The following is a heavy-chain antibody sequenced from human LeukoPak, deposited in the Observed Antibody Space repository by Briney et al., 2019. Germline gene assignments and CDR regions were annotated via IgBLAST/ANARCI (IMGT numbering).Heavy chain of an antibody. V-gene: IGHV4-59*08. CDR2: IYYSGST. D-gene: IGHD1-14*01. CDR1: GGSISSYY. Sequence: SETLSLTCTVSGGSISSYYWSWIRQPPGKGLEWIGYIYYSGSTNYNPSLKSRVTISVDPSENQFSLKLSSVTAADTAVYYCAGLIRPGWFDPWGQGTLVTVSS. J-gene: IGHJ5*02. CDR3: AGLIRPGWFDP.